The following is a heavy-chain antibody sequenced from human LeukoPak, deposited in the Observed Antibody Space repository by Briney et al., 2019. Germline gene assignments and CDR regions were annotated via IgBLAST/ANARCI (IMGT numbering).Heavy chain of an antibody. CDR3: VRDRGDCGDDCYSFDY. J-gene: IGHJ4*02. CDR1: GYTFIGYY. CDR2: VNPNTGDT. V-gene: IGHV1-2*02. D-gene: IGHD2-21*02. Sequence: ASVKVSCKASGYTFIGYYMHWVRQAPGQGLEWMGWVNPNTGDTQYARKFQGRVTVTRDTSISTTYIELSGLTSDDTAVYYCVRDRGDCGDDCYSFDYWGQGTLVTVSS.